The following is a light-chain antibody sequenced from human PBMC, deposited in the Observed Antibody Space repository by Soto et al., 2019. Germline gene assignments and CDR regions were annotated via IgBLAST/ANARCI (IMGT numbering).Light chain of an antibody. Sequence: QSALTQPASVSGTPGQSITISCTGTSIDVGAYNYVSWYQQHPGKAPKLMLYEVNNRPSGVSNRFSGSKSGDTASLTISGLQAEDEADYYCSSYTTSSTYAFGTGTKLTVL. CDR2: EVN. CDR1: SIDVGAYNY. J-gene: IGLJ1*01. V-gene: IGLV2-14*01. CDR3: SSYTTSSTYA.